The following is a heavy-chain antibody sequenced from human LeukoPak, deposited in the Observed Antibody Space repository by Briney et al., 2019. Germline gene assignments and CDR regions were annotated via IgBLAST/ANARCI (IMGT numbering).Heavy chain of an antibody. J-gene: IGHJ4*02. CDR1: GYSVSSGYY. Sequence: SETLSLTCTVSGYSVSSGYYWGWIRQPPGKGLEWIGSIYHSGSTYYNPSLKSRVTISVDTSKNQFSLKLSSVTAADTAVYYCARGGDSSGYYFYFDYWGQGTLVTVSS. V-gene: IGHV4-38-2*02. CDR2: IYHSGST. CDR3: ARGGDSSGYYFYFDY. D-gene: IGHD3-22*01.